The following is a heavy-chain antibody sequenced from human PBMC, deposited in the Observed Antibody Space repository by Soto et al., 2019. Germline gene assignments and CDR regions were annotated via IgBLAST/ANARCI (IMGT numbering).Heavy chain of an antibody. D-gene: IGHD3-3*01. Sequence: ASVKLSCKASGYTFTSYGIIWLRQAPGQGLAWMGLISAYNGNTNYAQKLQGRVTMTTDTSTSTAYMELRRLRSDDTAVYYCARVPHDFWSGYSPSYYYYGMDVWGQGTTVTVS. CDR2: ISAYNGNT. CDR3: ARVPHDFWSGYSPSYYYYGMDV. J-gene: IGHJ6*02. V-gene: IGHV1-18*04. CDR1: GYTFTSYG.